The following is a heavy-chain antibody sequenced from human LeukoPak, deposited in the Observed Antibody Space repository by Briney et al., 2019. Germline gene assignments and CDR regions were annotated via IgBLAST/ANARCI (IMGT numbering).Heavy chain of an antibody. Sequence: SETLSLTCTFSGGSISSSSYYWGWIRQPPGKGREWIGSIYNSGSTYYNPSLKSRVTISVDTSKTQFSLKLSSVTAADTAVYYCARHSGGWYDDYWGQGTLVTVSS. J-gene: IGHJ4*02. CDR3: ARHSGGWYDDY. CDR1: GGSISSSSYY. D-gene: IGHD6-19*01. V-gene: IGHV4-39*01. CDR2: IYNSGST.